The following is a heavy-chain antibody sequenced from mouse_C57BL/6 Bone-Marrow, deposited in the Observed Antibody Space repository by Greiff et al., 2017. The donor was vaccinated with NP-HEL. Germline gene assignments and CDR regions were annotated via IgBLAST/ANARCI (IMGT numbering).Heavy chain of an antibody. Sequence: VQLQQSGAELVRPGASVKLSCTASGFNITDDYMHWVKQRPEQGLEWIGWIDPENGDTEYASKFQGKATITADTSSNTAYLQLSSLTSEDTAVYYCTKIYYDYGLYAMDYWGQGTSVTVSS. CDR2: IDPENGDT. D-gene: IGHD2-4*01. CDR3: TKIYYDYGLYAMDY. J-gene: IGHJ4*01. CDR1: GFNITDDY. V-gene: IGHV14-4*01.